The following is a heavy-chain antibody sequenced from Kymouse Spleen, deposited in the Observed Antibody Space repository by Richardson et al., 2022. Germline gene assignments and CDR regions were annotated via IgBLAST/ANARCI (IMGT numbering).Heavy chain of an antibody. CDR1: GGSFSGYY. CDR2: INHSGST. D-gene: IGHD6-19*01. V-gene: IGHV4-34*01. J-gene: IGHJ4*02. CDR3: ARGEAVVPFDY. Sequence: QVQLQQWGAGLLKPSETLSLTCAVYGGSFSGYYWSWIRQPPGKGLEWIGEINHSGSTNYNPSLKSRVTISVDTSKNQFSLKLSSVTAADTAVYYCARGEAVVPFDYWGQGTLVTVSS.